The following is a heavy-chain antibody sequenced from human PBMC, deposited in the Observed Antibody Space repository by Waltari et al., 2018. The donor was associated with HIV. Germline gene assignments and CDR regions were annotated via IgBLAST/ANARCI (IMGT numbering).Heavy chain of an antibody. CDR2: IWYDGSNK. Sequence: QVQLVESGGGVVQPGRSLRLSCAASGFTFSSYGMHWVRQAPGKGLEWVAVIWYDGSNKYYADSVKGRFTISRDNSKNTLYLQMNSLRAEDTAVYYCARDRASYSSGCGFDYWGQGTLVTVSS. V-gene: IGHV3-33*01. J-gene: IGHJ4*02. D-gene: IGHD6-19*01. CDR3: ARDRASYSSGCGFDY. CDR1: GFTFSSYG.